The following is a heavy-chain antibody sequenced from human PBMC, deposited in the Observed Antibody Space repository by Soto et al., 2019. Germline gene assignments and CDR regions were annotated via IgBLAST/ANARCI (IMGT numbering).Heavy chain of an antibody. CDR2: IFHSGNT. V-gene: IGHV4-4*02. Sequence: QVQLQESGPGLVKPSGTLSLTCAVSSGSIDTTNWWSWVRQPPGKGLEWIGEIFHSGNTYYNPSLASRVTISVGASKNQFSLTLRSVTAADTAVYYCARRTWGMDVWGQGTTVTVSS. CDR3: ARRTWGMDV. D-gene: IGHD2-8*01. CDR1: SGSIDTTNW. J-gene: IGHJ6*02.